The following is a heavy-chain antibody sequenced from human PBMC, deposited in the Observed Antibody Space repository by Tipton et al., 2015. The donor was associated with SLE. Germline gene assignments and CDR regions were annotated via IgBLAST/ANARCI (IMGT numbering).Heavy chain of an antibody. CDR1: GGSISSGSYY. CDR3: ARNRDGTFDY. CDR2: IRIGRSRARGNT. V-gene: IGHV4-61*09. D-gene: IGHD1-14*01. J-gene: IGHJ4*02. Sequence: TLSLTCTVSGGSISSGSYYWSWIRQPAGKGLEWIGRIRIGRSRARGNTDSNPSLKSRVTMSLDTSKNQFSLNLRSMTAADTAVYYCARNRDGTFDYWGQGTLVTVSS.